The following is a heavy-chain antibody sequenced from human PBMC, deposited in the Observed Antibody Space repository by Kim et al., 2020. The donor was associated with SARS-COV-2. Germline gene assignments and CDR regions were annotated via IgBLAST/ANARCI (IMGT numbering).Heavy chain of an antibody. V-gene: IGHV3-30*03. D-gene: IGHD2-2*01. CDR1: GFTFSSYG. Sequence: GGSLRLSCAASGFTFSSYGMHWVRQAPGKGLEWVAVISYDGSNKYYADSVKGRFTISRDNSKNTLYLQMNSLRAEDTAVYYCVIYCSSTSCYEVVDYWG. J-gene: IGHJ4*01. CDR3: VIYCSSTSCYEVVDY. CDR2: ISYDGSNK.